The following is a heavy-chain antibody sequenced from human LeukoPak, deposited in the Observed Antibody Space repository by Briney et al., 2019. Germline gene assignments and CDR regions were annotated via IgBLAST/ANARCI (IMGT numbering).Heavy chain of an antibody. CDR1: GYTFTSYD. Sequence: ASVKVSCKASGYTFTSYDINWVRQATGQGLEWMGWINPNSDNTGYPQKFQGRVTITWNTSISTTYMELSSLRSEDTAVYYCARSRKGYCSSTSCYLFDPWGQGTLVTVSS. CDR3: ARSRKGYCSSTSCYLFDP. CDR2: INPNSDNT. D-gene: IGHD2-2*01. V-gene: IGHV1-8*03. J-gene: IGHJ5*02.